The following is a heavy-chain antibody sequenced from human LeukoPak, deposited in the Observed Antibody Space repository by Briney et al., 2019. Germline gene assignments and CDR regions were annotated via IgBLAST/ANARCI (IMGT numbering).Heavy chain of an antibody. J-gene: IGHJ5*02. CDR1: GGSISSSNW. D-gene: IGHD1-7*01. CDR3: ARVELIGWFDP. V-gene: IGHV4-30-4*01. CDR2: IYYSGST. Sequence: SETLSLTCAVSGGSISSSNWWSWIRQPPGKGLEWIGYIYYSGSTYYNPSLKSRVTISVDTSKNQFSLKLSSVTAADTAVYYCARVELIGWFDPWGQGTLVTVSS.